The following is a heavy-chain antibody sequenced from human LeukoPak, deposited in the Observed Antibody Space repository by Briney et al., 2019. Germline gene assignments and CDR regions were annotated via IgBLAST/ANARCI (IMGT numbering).Heavy chain of an antibody. V-gene: IGHV3-30*18. D-gene: IGHD6-19*01. CDR1: GFSFSNYG. Sequence: GRSLRLSCAASGFSFSNYGMHWVRQAPGKGLDWVAVVSDDGSHKQYADSVKGRFTVSRDNSERTLYLQMNDLRADDTAVYYCAKYSSSPNYYYGMDVWGQGTTVTVSS. CDR3: AKYSSSPNYYYGMDV. CDR2: VSDDGSHK. J-gene: IGHJ6*02.